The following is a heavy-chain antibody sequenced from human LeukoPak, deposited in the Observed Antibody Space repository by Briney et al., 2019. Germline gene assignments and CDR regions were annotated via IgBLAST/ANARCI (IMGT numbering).Heavy chain of an antibody. CDR1: GYTFTGYY. D-gene: IGHD3-22*01. Sequence: GASVKVSCKASGYTFTGYYMHWVRQAPGQGLEWMGWINPNSGGTNYAQKFQGRVTMTRDTSISTAYMELSRLRSDDTAVYYCASTRYYYDSSGYLDYWGRGTLVTVSS. V-gene: IGHV1-2*02. CDR2: INPNSGGT. CDR3: ASTRYYYDSSGYLDY. J-gene: IGHJ4*02.